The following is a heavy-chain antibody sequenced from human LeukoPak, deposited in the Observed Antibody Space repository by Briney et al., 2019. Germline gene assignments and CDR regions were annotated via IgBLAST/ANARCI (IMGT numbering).Heavy chain of an antibody. Sequence: GASVKVSCKAFGYTFTSYDINWVRQAAGQGLEWMGWMNPNRGNTGYAQQSQGRVTLTRHTSIRTAYMELSSLRSEDTAVYYCARQAPTYYDFWSGYLYGMDVWGQGTTVTVSS. J-gene: IGHJ6*02. CDR3: ARQAPTYYDFWSGYLYGMDV. V-gene: IGHV1-8*01. D-gene: IGHD3-3*01. CDR2: MNPNRGNT. CDR1: GYTFTSYD.